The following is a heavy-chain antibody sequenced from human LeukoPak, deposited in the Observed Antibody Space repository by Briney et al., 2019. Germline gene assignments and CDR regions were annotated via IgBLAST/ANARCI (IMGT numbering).Heavy chain of an antibody. J-gene: IGHJ4*02. CDR1: GFTFSSYW. Sequence: GGSLRLSCAASGFTFSSYWMSWVRQAPGKGLEWVANIKQDGSEKYYVDSVKGRFTISRGNAKNSLYLQMNSLRAEDTAVYYCARVFNSYLEWLFYFDYWGQGTLVTVSS. CDR2: IKQDGSEK. CDR3: ARVFNSYLEWLFYFDY. V-gene: IGHV3-7*01. D-gene: IGHD3-3*01.